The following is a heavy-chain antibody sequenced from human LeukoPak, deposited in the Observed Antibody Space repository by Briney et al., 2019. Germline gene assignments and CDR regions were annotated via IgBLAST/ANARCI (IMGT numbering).Heavy chain of an antibody. J-gene: IGHJ6*02. Sequence: ASEKVSCKASGYTFTSYGISWVRQAPGQGLEWMGWISAYNGNINYAQKFQGRVTMTTDTSTSTAYMELRSLRSDDTAVYYCARDRITIFGVVTRIYYYYGMDVWGQGTTVTVSS. CDR2: ISAYNGNI. V-gene: IGHV1-18*01. CDR3: ARDRITIFGVVTRIYYYYGMDV. CDR1: GYTFTSYG. D-gene: IGHD3-3*01.